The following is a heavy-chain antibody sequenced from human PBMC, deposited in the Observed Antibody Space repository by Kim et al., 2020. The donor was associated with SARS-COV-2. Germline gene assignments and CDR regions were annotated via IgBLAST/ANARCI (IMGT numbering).Heavy chain of an antibody. V-gene: IGHV4-59*01. Sequence: SETLSLTCTVSGGSISSYSYSWIRQPPGKGLEWIAYISYSGSTNYNPSLKSRVTISVDTSKNQFSMKLSSVTAADTAGYYCARGRGDSSGYCPLPNWGQG. CDR3: ARGRGDSSGYCPLPN. CDR1: GGSISSYS. CDR2: ISYSGST. D-gene: IGHD3-22*01. J-gene: IGHJ1*01.